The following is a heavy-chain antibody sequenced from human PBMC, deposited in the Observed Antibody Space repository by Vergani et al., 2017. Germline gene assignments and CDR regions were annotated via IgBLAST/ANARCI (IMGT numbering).Heavy chain of an antibody. J-gene: IGHJ4*02. Sequence: QVQLVQSGAEVKKPGSSVKVSCKASGGTFSSYAISWVRQAPGQGLEWMGGIIPILGTANYAQKFQGRVTITADESTSTAYMELSSLRSEDTAVYYCARDLSGSGSYYSYFDYWGQGTLVTISS. CDR1: GGTFSSYA. CDR3: ARDLSGSGSYYSYFDY. CDR2: IIPILGTA. V-gene: IGHV1-69*01. D-gene: IGHD1-26*01.